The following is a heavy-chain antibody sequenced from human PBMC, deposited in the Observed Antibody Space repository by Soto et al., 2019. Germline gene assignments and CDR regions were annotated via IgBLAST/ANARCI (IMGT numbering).Heavy chain of an antibody. J-gene: IGHJ5*02. D-gene: IGHD2-2*01. CDR1: GGSISSGGYY. V-gene: IGHV4-31*03. CDR2: IYYSGST. CDR3: ARQGDIVVVPAAITKYNWFDP. Sequence: SETLSLTCTVSGGSISSGGYYWSWIRQNPGKGLEWIGYIYYSGSTYYTPSLKSRVTISVDTSKNQFSLKLSSVTAADTAVYYCARQGDIVVVPAAITKYNWFDPCGEGTLVTVSS.